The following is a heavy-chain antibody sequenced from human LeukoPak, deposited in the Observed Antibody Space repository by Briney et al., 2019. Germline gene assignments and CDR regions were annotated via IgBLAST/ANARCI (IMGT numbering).Heavy chain of an antibody. Sequence: ASVKVSCKTSGYIFTTYYIHWVRQAPGQGLEWMGWVNPNSGGTDYAQKFRGRVSMTRDTSISTVYMELNRLRSDDTAVYYCARVSSMGSYWGQGTLVTVSS. V-gene: IGHV1-2*02. CDR1: GYIFTTYY. CDR2: VNPNSGGT. D-gene: IGHD3-10*01. CDR3: ARVSSMGSY. J-gene: IGHJ4*02.